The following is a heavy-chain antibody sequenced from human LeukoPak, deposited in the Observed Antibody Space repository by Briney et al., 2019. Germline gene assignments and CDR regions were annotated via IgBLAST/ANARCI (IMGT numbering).Heavy chain of an antibody. CDR2: IRYDGSNK. CDR1: GFTFSSCP. Sequence: GGSLRLSCAASGFTFSSCPMSWVRQAPGKGLEWVAFIRYDGSNKYYADSVKGRFTISRDNSKNTLYLQMNSLRAEDTAVYYCAKGKREYSSSSPFDYWGQGTLVTVSS. J-gene: IGHJ4*02. D-gene: IGHD6-6*01. CDR3: AKGKREYSSSSPFDY. V-gene: IGHV3-30*02.